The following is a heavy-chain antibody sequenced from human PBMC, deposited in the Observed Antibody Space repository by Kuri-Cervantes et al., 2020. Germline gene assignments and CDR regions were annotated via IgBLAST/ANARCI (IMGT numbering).Heavy chain of an antibody. D-gene: IGHD3-10*01. V-gene: IGHV1-2*02. Sequence: ASVKVSCKASGYTFTSYGISWVRQAPGQGLEWMGWINPNSGGTNYAQKFQGRVTMTRDTSISTAFMELSRLRSDDTAVYYCARDSGSGSYPHAFDIWGQETMVTDSS. J-gene: IGHJ3*02. CDR3: ARDSGSGSYPHAFDI. CDR2: INPNSGGT. CDR1: GYTFTSYG.